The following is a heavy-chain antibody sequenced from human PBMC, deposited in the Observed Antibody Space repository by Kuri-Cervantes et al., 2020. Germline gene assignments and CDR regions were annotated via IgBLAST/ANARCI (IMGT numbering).Heavy chain of an antibody. CDR3: ATSLYGDYAEIDY. J-gene: IGHJ4*02. V-gene: IGHV4-38-2*01. Sequence: GSLRLSCAVSGYSISSGYYWGWIRQPPGKGLEWIGSIYHSGSTYYNPSLKSRVTISVDTSKNQFSLKLSSVTAADTAVYYCATSLYGDYAEIDYWGQGTLVTVSS. CDR2: IYHSGST. CDR1: GYSISSGYY. D-gene: IGHD4-17*01.